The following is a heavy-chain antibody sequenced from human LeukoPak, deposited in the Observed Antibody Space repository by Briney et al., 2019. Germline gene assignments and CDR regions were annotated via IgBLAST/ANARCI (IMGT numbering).Heavy chain of an antibody. CDR2: MNPNSGNT. D-gene: IGHD3-3*01. CDR1: GYTFTSYD. Sequence: GASVKVSCKASGYTFTSYDINWVRQATGQGLEWMGWMNPNSGNTGYAQKFQGRVTMTRNTSISTAYMELSSLRSEDTAVYYCARTYYDFWSGESNWFDPWGQGTLVPVSS. CDR3: ARTYYDFWSGESNWFDP. V-gene: IGHV1-8*01. J-gene: IGHJ5*02.